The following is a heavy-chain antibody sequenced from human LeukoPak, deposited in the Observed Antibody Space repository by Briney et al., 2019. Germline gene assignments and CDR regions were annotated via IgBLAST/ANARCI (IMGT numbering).Heavy chain of an antibody. Sequence: KPGGSLRLSCAASGFTFSSYSMIWVRQAPGKGLEWVSSISISSSYIFYADSVRGRFTISRDNAKNSLYLQMNSLRAEDTAVYYCARDRGDLTVAGHFDFWGQGTLVTVSS. J-gene: IGHJ4*02. V-gene: IGHV3-21*01. CDR1: GFTFSSYS. D-gene: IGHD6-19*01. CDR2: ISISSSYI. CDR3: ARDRGDLTVAGHFDF.